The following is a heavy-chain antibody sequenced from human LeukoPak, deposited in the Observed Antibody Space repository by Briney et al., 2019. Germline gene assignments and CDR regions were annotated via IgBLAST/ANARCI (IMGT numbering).Heavy chain of an antibody. CDR3: ARILIYDFWSGYYPYYFDY. CDR2: INHSGST. J-gene: IGHJ4*02. Sequence: SETLSLTCAVYGGSFSGYYWSWIRQPPGKGLEWIGEINHSGSTNYNPSLKGRVTISVDTSKNQFSLKLSSVTAADTAVYYCARILIYDFWSGYYPYYFDYWGQGTLVTVSS. CDR1: GGSFSGYY. D-gene: IGHD3-3*01. V-gene: IGHV4-34*01.